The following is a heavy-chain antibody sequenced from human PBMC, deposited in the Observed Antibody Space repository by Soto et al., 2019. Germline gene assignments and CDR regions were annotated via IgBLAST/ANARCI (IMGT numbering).Heavy chain of an antibody. CDR1: GFTFSSYA. J-gene: IGHJ3*02. V-gene: IGHV3-23*01. D-gene: IGHD6-19*01. CDR3: AKDLKLIAVAGLDAFDI. CDR2: ISGSGGST. Sequence: GGSLRLSCAASGFTFSSYAMSWVRQAPGKGLEWVSAISGSGGSTYYADSVKGRFTISRDNSKNTLYLQMNSLRAEDTAVYYCAKDLKLIAVAGLDAFDIWGQGTMGTVSS.